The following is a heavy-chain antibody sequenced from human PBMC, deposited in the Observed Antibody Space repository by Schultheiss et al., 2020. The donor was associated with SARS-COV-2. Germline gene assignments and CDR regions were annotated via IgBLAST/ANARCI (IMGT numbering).Heavy chain of an antibody. D-gene: IGHD4-17*01. J-gene: IGHJ5*02. CDR2: IYYSGST. V-gene: IGHV4-61*08. CDR3: ARDLLYGDRYNWFDP. CDR1: GGSISSGGYY. Sequence: SETLSLTCTVSGGSISSGGYYWSWIRQPPGKGLEWIGYIYYSGSTYYNPSLKSRVTISVDTSKNQFSLKLSSVTAADTAVYYCARDLLYGDRYNWFDPWGQGTLVTVSS.